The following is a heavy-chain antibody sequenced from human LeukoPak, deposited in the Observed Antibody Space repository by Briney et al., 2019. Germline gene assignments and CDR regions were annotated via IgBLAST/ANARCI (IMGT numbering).Heavy chain of an antibody. D-gene: IGHD5-18*01. CDR2: NNGDGSTT. CDR3: ARERGGIQLWFNFDY. CDR1: GFSLSGYW. J-gene: IGHJ4*02. Sequence: PGGSLRLSCVASGFSLSGYWMYWVRQAPGKGLMYISRNNGDGSTTNYADVVKGRFTMSRDNVKNTLYLQMNSLRAEDTAVYYCARERGGIQLWFNFDYWGQGTLVTVSS. V-gene: IGHV3-74*01.